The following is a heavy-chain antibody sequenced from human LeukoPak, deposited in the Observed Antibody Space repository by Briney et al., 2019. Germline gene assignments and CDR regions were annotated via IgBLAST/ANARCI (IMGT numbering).Heavy chain of an antibody. J-gene: IGHJ3*02. CDR3: ARLTENAFDI. Sequence: ASVKVSCKASGYTFTTYGITWVRQAPGQGLEWVGWISTYNGDTNYAQKLQGRVTMTTDTSTSTAYMELSSLRSEDTAVYYCARLTENAFDIWGQGTMVTVSS. CDR1: GYTFTTYG. CDR2: ISTYNGDT. V-gene: IGHV1-18*01.